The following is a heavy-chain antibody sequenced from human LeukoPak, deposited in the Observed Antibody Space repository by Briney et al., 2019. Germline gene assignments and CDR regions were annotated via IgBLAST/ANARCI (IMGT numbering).Heavy chain of an antibody. CDR1: GGSSRGNL. D-gene: IGHD6-13*01. V-gene: IGHV4-34*01. CDR3: VSAGIPDYYYYYGMDV. Sequence: PSETLSLTCAVYGGSSRGNLWSWIRPPPEEGGEWIGEIYHSGSTNYNPSLKSRVTISVGTSKSQCSLQLSSVTAADTAVYYCVSAGIPDYYYYYGMDVWGQGTTVTASS. J-gene: IGHJ6*01. CDR2: IYHSGST.